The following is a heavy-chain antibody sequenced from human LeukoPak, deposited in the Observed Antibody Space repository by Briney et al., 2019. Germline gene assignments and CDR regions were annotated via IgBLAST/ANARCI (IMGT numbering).Heavy chain of an antibody. CDR2: INPNSGGT. V-gene: IGHV1-2*02. Sequence: ASVKVSCKASGYTFTGYYMHWVRQAPGQGLEWMGWINPNSGGTNYAQKFQGRVTMTRDTSISTAYMELSRLRSDDTAVYYCARGLAWFGESTDAFDIWGQGTIVTVSS. J-gene: IGHJ3*02. CDR1: GYTFTGYY. CDR3: ARGLAWFGESTDAFDI. D-gene: IGHD3-10*01.